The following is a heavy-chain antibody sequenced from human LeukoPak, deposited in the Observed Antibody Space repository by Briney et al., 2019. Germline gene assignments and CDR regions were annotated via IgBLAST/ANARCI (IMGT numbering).Heavy chain of an antibody. J-gene: IGHJ5*02. CDR1: GFTFSSYG. CDR2: ISYDGSKK. D-gene: IGHD3-10*01. Sequence: VQPGRSLILSCAASGFTFSSYGMHWVRQAPGKGLEWVAIISYDGSKKYYGDSVKGRFTISRDNSKNTLYLQMNSLRAEDTAVYYCAKAYYGSGSPLDWFDPWGQGTLVTVSS. V-gene: IGHV3-30*18. CDR3: AKAYYGSGSPLDWFDP.